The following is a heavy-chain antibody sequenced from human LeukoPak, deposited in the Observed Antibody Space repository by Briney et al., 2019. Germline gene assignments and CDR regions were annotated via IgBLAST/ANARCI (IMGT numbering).Heavy chain of an antibody. V-gene: IGHV4-59*01. CDR3: ARDLSDYGMDV. CDR1: GGSISSYY. D-gene: IGHD2/OR15-2a*01. Sequence: SETLSLTCTVSGGSISSYYWSWIRQPPGKGLEWIGYIYYSGSTNYNPSLKSRVTISVDTSKNQFSLKLSSVTAADTAVYYCARDLSDYGMDVWGQGTTVTVSS. CDR2: IYYSGST. J-gene: IGHJ6*02.